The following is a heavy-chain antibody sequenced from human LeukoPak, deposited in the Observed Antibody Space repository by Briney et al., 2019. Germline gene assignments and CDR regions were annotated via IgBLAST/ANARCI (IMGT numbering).Heavy chain of an antibody. D-gene: IGHD3-3*01. CDR3: ARRVISEISIDKGNWLDP. V-gene: IGHV4-4*02. Sequence: SGTLSLTCAVSGGSISSSNWWSRVRQPPGKGLEWIGDIYHSGSTNYSPSLKSRVTISVDKSKNQFSLKLSSVTAADTAVYYCARRVISEISIDKGNWLDPWGQGTLVTISS. J-gene: IGHJ5*02. CDR2: IYHSGST. CDR1: GGSISSSNW.